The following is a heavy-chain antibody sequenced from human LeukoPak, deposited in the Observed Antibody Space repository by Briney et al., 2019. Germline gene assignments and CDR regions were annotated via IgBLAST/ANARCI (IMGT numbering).Heavy chain of an antibody. CDR2: ISTYNGDT. D-gene: IGHD2-2*01. CDR3: ARGYCSSSTRYPYYYGMDV. J-gene: IGHJ6*02. V-gene: IGHV1-18*01. CDR1: GYTFTTYG. Sequence: GASVKVSCKASGYTFTTYGISWVRQAPGQGLEWMGWISTYNGDTKYAQKLQGRVTMTTDTSTSTSYIELRSLISDDTAVYFCARGYCSSSTRYPYYYGMDVWGQGTTVTVSS.